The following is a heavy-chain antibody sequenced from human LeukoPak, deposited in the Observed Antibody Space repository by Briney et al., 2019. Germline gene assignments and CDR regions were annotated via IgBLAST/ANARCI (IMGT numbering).Heavy chain of an antibody. V-gene: IGHV1-18*01. CDR3: ARVPPYNWNYGWFDP. J-gene: IGHJ5*02. D-gene: IGHD1-7*01. Sequence: ASVTVSFKSSGYTFTIYGISWVRQAPGQGLEGMGWISAYNGNTNYAQKLQGRVTMTTDTCTSTAYMELRSLRSDDTAVYYCARVPPYNWNYGWFDPWGQGTLVTVSS. CDR2: ISAYNGNT. CDR1: GYTFTIYG.